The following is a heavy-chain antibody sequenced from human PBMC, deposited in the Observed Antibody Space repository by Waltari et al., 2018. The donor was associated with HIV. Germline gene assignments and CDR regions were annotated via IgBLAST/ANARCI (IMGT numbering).Heavy chain of an antibody. CDR3: TTFEMGSTRNY. J-gene: IGHJ4*02. CDR1: GITFKNAW. CDR2: IRSKSDGGTT. Sequence: DVQLVESGGGLVKPGGSLRLSCAVFGITFKNAWLSWVRQGPGKGPQWLGHIRSKSDGGTTDYAAPVRGRFTISTDDLNNTMSLEMKSLKVEDTGVYYCTTFEMGSTRNYWGQGTLVTVSS. D-gene: IGHD1-26*01. V-gene: IGHV3-15*01.